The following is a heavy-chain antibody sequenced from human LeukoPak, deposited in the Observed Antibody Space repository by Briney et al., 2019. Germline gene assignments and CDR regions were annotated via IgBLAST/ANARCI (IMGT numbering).Heavy chain of an antibody. CDR1: GYTFTSYD. CDR3: ARWWTRVTPRVFDY. J-gene: IGHJ4*02. CDR2: MNPNSGNT. D-gene: IGHD4-23*01. V-gene: IGHV1-8*01. Sequence: VASVKVSCKASGYTFTSYDINWVRQATGEGLEWMGWMNPNSGNTGYAQKFQGRVTMTRNTSISTAYMELSSLRSEDTAVYYCARWWTRVTPRVFDYWGQGTLVTVSS.